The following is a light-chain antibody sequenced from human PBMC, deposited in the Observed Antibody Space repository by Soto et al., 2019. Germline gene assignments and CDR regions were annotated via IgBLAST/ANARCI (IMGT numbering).Light chain of an antibody. Sequence: EIGMTKAPFSLSVSPGERATLSCRASQSVSSRLAWYQQKPGQAPRLLIYGASTRATGIPARFSGSGSGTDFTLTISSLEPEDFAIYYCQQRDYLQVTFGQGTRLEIK. CDR1: QSVSSR. V-gene: IGKV3D-11*02. CDR3: QQRDYLQVT. CDR2: GAS. J-gene: IGKJ5*01.